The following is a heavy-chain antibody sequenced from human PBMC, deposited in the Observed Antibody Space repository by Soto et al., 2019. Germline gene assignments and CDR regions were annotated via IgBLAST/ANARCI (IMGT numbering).Heavy chain of an antibody. CDR1: GFTLNTYW. J-gene: IGHJ4*02. CDR2: LNGDGSTI. CDR3: ARDDNPAY. D-gene: IGHD1-20*01. Sequence: PGGSLRLSCAASGFTLNTYWMHWVRQAPGKGLIWVSRLNGDGSTIDYADSVKGRFTMSRDNAKSTVYLQMHSLRAEDTAVYYCARDDNPAYRGQGTLVTVSS. V-gene: IGHV3-74*01.